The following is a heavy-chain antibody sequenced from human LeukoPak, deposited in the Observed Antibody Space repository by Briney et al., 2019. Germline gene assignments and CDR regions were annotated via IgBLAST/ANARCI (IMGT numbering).Heavy chain of an antibody. V-gene: IGHV3-49*04. CDR1: GFTFGDYG. CDR2: IRSKAYGGTT. CDR3: TGSFGELTFFDY. Sequence: SLRLSCTASGFTFGDYGMSWVRQAPGKGLEWVGFIRSKAYGGTTEYAASVKGRFTISRDDSKSIAYLQMNSLKTEDTAVYYCTGSFGELTFFDYWGQGTLVTVSS. J-gene: IGHJ4*02. D-gene: IGHD3-10*01.